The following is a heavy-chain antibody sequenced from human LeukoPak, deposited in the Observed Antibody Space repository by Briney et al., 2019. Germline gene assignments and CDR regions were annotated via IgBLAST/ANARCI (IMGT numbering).Heavy chain of an antibody. CDR1: GYTFTGYY. J-gene: IGHJ4*02. D-gene: IGHD6-19*01. CDR3: ARDAAHDTTGCPDY. Sequence: ASVKVSCKASGYTFTGYYMHWVQQAPGQGLEWMGWINPRNGGTDYAQKFQGRVTMTRDTSISTLYMELSRLRSDDTAVYYCARDAAHDTTGCPDYWGQGTLLTVSS. CDR2: INPRNGGT. V-gene: IGHV1-2*02.